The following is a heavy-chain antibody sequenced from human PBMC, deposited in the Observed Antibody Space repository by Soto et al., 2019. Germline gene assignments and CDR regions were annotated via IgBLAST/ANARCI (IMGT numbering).Heavy chain of an antibody. D-gene: IGHD4-17*01. J-gene: IGHJ4*02. CDR3: ARDLIGYGGNFDY. CDR1: GFSFSTYE. Sequence: GGSLRLSCIASGFSFSTYEMTWLRQAPGKGPEWVSSISSSSSYIYYADSVKGRFTISRDNAKNSLYLQMNSLRAEDTAVYYCARDLIGYGGNFDYWGQGTLVTVSS. V-gene: IGHV3-21*01. CDR2: ISSSSSYI.